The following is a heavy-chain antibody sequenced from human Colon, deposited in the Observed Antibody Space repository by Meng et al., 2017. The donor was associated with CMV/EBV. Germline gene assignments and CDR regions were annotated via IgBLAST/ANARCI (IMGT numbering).Heavy chain of an antibody. CDR2: ISWNSGSI. Sequence: GGSLRLSCVASGFTFDEYVMHWVRLAPGKGLEWVSAISWNSGSIGYADSVKGRFTISRDNAKNSVYLQMNSLRVEDTALYFCAKDRDCTSNSCPNYDMDVWGQGTTVIVSS. CDR1: GFTFDEYV. J-gene: IGHJ6*02. CDR3: AKDRDCTSNSCPNYDMDV. D-gene: IGHD2-2*01. V-gene: IGHV3-9*01.